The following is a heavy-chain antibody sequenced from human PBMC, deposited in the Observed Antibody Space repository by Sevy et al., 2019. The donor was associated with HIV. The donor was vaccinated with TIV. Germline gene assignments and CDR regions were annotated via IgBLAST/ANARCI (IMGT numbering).Heavy chain of an antibody. D-gene: IGHD1-26*01. CDR2: MYYSGST. V-gene: IGHV4-59*11. CDR3: ARYSGSYGGLFDY. CDR1: GASISSHY. J-gene: IGHJ4*02. Sequence: SETLSLTCTVSGASISSHYWSWIRQPPGKGLEWIGYMYYSGSTHHNPSLKGRVTISRGTSKNQLSRKLRSVTAADTAVYFCARYSGSYGGLFDYWGQGTLVTVSS.